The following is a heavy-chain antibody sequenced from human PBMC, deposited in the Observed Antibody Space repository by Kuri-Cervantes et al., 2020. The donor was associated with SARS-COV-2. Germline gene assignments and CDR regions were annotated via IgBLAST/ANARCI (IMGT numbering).Heavy chain of an antibody. Sequence: SGPTLVKPTQTLTLTCTFSGFSLSTSGVGVGWIRQPPGKALEWLALIYWDDDKRYSPSLRSRLTITKDTSKNQVVLTMTNMDPVDTATYYCARNREGWAAAGIRYYCGMDVWGQGTTVTVSS. CDR2: IYWDDDK. J-gene: IGHJ6*02. V-gene: IGHV2-5*02. CDR1: GFSLSTSGVG. D-gene: IGHD6-13*01. CDR3: ARNREGWAAAGIRYYCGMDV.